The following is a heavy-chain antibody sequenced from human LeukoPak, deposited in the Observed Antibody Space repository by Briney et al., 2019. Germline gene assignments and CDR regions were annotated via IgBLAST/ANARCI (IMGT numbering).Heavy chain of an antibody. D-gene: IGHD3-22*01. CDR2: FDPEDGET. Sequence: ASVKVSCKVSGYTLTELSMHWVRQAPGKGLEWMGGFDPEDGETIYAQKFQGRVTMTEDTSTDTAYMELSSLRSEDTAVYYCARSHYSGYYETSFDPWGRGTLVTVSS. CDR3: ARSHYSGYYETSFDP. V-gene: IGHV1-24*01. J-gene: IGHJ5*02. CDR1: GYTLTELS.